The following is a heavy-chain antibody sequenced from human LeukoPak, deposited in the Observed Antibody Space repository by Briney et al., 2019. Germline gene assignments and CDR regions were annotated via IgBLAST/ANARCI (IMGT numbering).Heavy chain of an antibody. J-gene: IGHJ4*02. CDR2: ISYDGSNK. CDR3: ARERLRYCSGGVCHNFDY. Sequence: GGSLRLSCAASGFTFSSYAMHWVRQAPGKGLEWVAVISYDGSNKYYADSVKGRFTISRDNSKNTLYLQMNSLIAEDTAVYYCARERLRYCSGGVCHNFDYWGQGTLVTVSS. D-gene: IGHD2-8*02. V-gene: IGHV3-30-3*01. CDR1: GFTFSSYA.